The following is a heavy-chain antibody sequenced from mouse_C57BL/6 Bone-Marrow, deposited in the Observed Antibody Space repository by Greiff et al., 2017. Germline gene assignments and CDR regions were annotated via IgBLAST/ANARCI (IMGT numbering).Heavy chain of an antibody. CDR2: IDPRSGNT. Sequence: QVQLQQSGAELARPGASVKLSCKASGYTFTSYGISWVKQRTGQGLEWIGEIDPRSGNTYYNEKFKGKATLTADKSSSTAYMELRSLTSEDSAVYFCARYYYGSSYYAMDYWGQGTSVTVSS. J-gene: IGHJ4*01. D-gene: IGHD1-1*01. CDR3: ARYYYGSSYYAMDY. V-gene: IGHV1-81*01. CDR1: GYTFTSYG.